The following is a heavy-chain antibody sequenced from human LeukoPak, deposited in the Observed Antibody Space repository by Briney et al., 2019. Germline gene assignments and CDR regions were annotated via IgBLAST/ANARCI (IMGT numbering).Heavy chain of an antibody. D-gene: IGHD6-19*01. Sequence: SETLSLTCTVSGGSISSSSYYWGWIRQPPGKGLEWIGSIYYSGSTYYNPSLKSRVTISVDTSKNQFSLKLSSVTAADTAVYYCARPIVGSGWYYFAYWGQGTLVTVSS. V-gene: IGHV4-39*01. J-gene: IGHJ4*02. CDR3: ARPIVGSGWYYFAY. CDR2: IYYSGST. CDR1: GGSISSSSYY.